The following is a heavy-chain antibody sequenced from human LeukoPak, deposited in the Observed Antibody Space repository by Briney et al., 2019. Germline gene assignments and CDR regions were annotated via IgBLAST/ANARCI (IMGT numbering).Heavy chain of an antibody. J-gene: IGHJ6*02. CDR1: GGSISSSSYY. V-gene: IGHV4-39*01. CDR3: ACDFWSGYYLSFLTYGMDV. Sequence: SETLSLTCTVSGGSISSSSYYWGWIRQPPGKGLEWIVSIYYSGSTYYNPSLKIRVTISVDTSKNQFSLKLSSVTAADTAVYYCACDFWSGYYLSFLTYGMDVWGQGTTVTVSS. CDR2: IYYSGST. D-gene: IGHD3-3*01.